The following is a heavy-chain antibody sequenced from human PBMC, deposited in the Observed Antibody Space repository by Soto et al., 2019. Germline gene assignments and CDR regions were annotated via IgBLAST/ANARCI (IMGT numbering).Heavy chain of an antibody. J-gene: IGHJ5*02. D-gene: IGHD6-19*01. CDR2: ISYTGTT. CDR1: GSSISDEYH. CDR3: ARVGFSGWSGGFDP. Sequence: SETLSLTCTVSGSSISDEYHWTWIRQSPAKGLEWIGYISYTGTTYYNPSLKSRVTISGDTSKNQFSLRMASVTAADTAVYYCARVGFSGWSGGFDPWGQGTLVTVSS. V-gene: IGHV4-30-4*01.